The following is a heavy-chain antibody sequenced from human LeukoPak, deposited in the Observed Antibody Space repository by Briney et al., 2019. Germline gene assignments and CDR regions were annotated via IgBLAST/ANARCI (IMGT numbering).Heavy chain of an antibody. J-gene: IGHJ6*03. CDR2: INTNTGNP. Sequence: VASVKVSCKASGYTFTSYAMNWVRQAPGQGLEWMGWINTNTGNPTYAQGFTGRFVFSLDTSVSTAYLQISSLKAEDTAVYYCARGRLQSGGYDTYYYYYMDVWGKGTTVTVSS. CDR1: GYTFTSYA. D-gene: IGHD5-12*01. CDR3: ARGRLQSGGYDTYYYYYMDV. V-gene: IGHV7-4-1*02.